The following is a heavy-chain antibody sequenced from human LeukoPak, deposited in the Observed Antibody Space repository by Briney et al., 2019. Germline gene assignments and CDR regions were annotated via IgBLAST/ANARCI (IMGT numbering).Heavy chain of an antibody. CDR1: GFTFSSYS. CDR2: ISSSSSYI. CDR3: ARPTRYCSGGSCMDY. V-gene: IGHV3-21*01. D-gene: IGHD2-15*01. J-gene: IGHJ4*02. Sequence: GRSLRLSCAASGFTFSSYSMNWVRQAPGKGLEWVSSISSSSSYIYYADSVKGRFTISRDNAKNSLYLQMNSLRAEDTAVYYCARPTRYCSGGSCMDYWGQGTLVTVSS.